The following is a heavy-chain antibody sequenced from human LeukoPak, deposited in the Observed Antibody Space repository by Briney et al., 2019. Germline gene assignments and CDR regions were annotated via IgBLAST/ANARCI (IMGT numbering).Heavy chain of an antibody. Sequence: ASVKVSCKASGYTFTGYYMHWVRQAPGQGLEWMGWINPNSGGTNYAQKFQGRATMTRDTSISTAYMELSRLRSDDTAVYYCARDPLYDILTGYLFDYWGQGTLVTVSS. D-gene: IGHD3-9*01. CDR2: INPNSGGT. J-gene: IGHJ4*02. CDR1: GYTFTGYY. CDR3: ARDPLYDILTGYLFDY. V-gene: IGHV1-2*02.